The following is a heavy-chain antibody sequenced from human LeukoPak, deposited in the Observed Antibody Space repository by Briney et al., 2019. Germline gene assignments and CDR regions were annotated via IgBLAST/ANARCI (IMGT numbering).Heavy chain of an antibody. CDR2: ISGSGGST. D-gene: IGHD3-10*01. CDR1: GFTFSSYA. J-gene: IGHJ4*02. CDR3: ARAPYKGSGSYYPYYFDY. Sequence: PGGSLRLSCAASGFTFSSYAMSWVRQAPGKGLEWVSAISGSGGSTYYADSVKGRFTISRDNAKNSLYLQMYSLRAEDTAVYYCARAPYKGSGSYYPYYFDYWGQGTLVTVSS. V-gene: IGHV3-23*01.